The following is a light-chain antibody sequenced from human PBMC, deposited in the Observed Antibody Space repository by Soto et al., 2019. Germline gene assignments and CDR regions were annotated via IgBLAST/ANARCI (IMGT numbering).Light chain of an antibody. V-gene: IGLV7-46*01. CDR1: TGPVTNGHF. CDR2: DTD. CDR3: LLSYTGRLYV. J-gene: IGLJ1*01. Sequence: QAVVTQEPSLTVSPGGTVTLTCGSSTGPVTNGHFPYWFQQKPGQAPRPLIYDTDNTHSWTPARFSASLLGDKAALTLSGALPEDEADYYCLLSYTGRLYVFGPGTKVTVL.